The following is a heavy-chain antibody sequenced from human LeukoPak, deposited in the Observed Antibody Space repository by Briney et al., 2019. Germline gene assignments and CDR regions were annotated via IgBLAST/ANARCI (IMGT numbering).Heavy chain of an antibody. V-gene: IGHV4-39*01. CDR2: IYYSGST. CDR1: GASVGTSDYF. CDR3: ARHYTYSNWYFDL. Sequence: SETLSLTCSVSGASVGTSDYFWGWIRQPPGKGLEWIATIYYSGSTFCNPSLNSRATMSVDPSKNQFSLKLSSVTAADTAVYYCARHYTYSNWYFDLWGRGTLVTVSS. J-gene: IGHJ2*01. D-gene: IGHD3-16*01.